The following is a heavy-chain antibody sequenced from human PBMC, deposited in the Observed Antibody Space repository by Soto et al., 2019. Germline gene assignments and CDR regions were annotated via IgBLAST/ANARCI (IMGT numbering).Heavy chain of an antibody. V-gene: IGHV2-5*02. J-gene: IGHJ4*02. D-gene: IGHD3-9*01. CDR1: GFSLSTSGVG. CDR3: AHTHEDYDILPGYVDY. Sequence: QITLKESGPTLVKPTQTLTLTCTFSGFSLSTSGVGVGWIRQPPGKALEWLALIYWDDDKRYSPSLKSRLTITXXTXKXXVVLTMTNMDPVDTATYYCAHTHEDYDILPGYVDYWGQGTLVTVSS. CDR2: IYWDDDK.